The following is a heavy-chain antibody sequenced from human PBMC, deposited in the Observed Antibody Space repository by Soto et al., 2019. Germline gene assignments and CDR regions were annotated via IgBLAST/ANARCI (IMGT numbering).Heavy chain of an antibody. J-gene: IGHJ4*02. V-gene: IGHV1-46*01. Sequence: QVQLVQSGAEVKKPGASVKVSCKASGYTFTSYYMHWVRQAPGQGLEWMGIINPSGGSTSYAQKFQGGVTMTRNTSTSTVYMKMSSLRSEDTAVYYCARDQPFPLMAAAGRLPTANFDYWGQGTLVTVSS. D-gene: IGHD6-13*01. CDR2: INPSGGST. CDR3: ARDQPFPLMAAAGRLPTANFDY. CDR1: GYTFTSYY.